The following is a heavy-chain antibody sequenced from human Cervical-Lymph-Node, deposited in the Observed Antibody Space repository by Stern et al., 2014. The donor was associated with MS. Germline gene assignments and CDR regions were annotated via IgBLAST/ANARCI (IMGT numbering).Heavy chain of an antibody. CDR2: IKEDGSEK. V-gene: IGHV3-7*01. CDR3: ERERGSEYYFVS. CDR1: GFTFRYSW. J-gene: IGHJ4*02. Sequence: EVQLVESGGDLVQPGRSLRLSCAASGFTFRYSWMSWVRQAPGKGLEWVANIKEDGSEKYYVDSVKGRFTISRDNAKDSLYLQMSSLRAEDTAIYYCERERGSEYYFVSWGQGTLVTVSS. D-gene: IGHD3-16*01.